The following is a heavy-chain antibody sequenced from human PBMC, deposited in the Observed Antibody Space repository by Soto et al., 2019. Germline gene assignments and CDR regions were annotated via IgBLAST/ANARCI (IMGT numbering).Heavy chain of an antibody. CDR3: ASHLVMSGTRVFDH. Sequence: QVQLQESGPGLVKPSGTLSLTCAVSSGSVFSSNWWSWVRLPPGKGLEWIGETRNSGGANYNPSIKSRVTITGDRSRIHIFLELSSVTAADTAVYYCASHLVMSGTRVFDHWGRGTLVTVST. V-gene: IGHV4-4*02. CDR2: TRNSGGA. D-gene: IGHD6-13*01. CDR1: SGSVFSSNW. J-gene: IGHJ4*02.